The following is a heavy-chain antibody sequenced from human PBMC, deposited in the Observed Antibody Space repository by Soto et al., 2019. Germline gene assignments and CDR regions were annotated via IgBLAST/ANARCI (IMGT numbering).Heavy chain of an antibody. D-gene: IGHD3-22*01. V-gene: IGHV6-1*01. Sequence: SQTLSLTCAISGDSVSSNSAAWNWIRQSPSRGLEWLGRTYYRSKWYNDYAVSVKSRITINPDTSKNQFSLQLNSVTPEDTAVYYCARAPITMIVVVTNFDYWGQGTLVTVSS. J-gene: IGHJ4*02. CDR2: TYYRSKWYN. CDR3: ARAPITMIVVVTNFDY. CDR1: GDSVSSNSAA.